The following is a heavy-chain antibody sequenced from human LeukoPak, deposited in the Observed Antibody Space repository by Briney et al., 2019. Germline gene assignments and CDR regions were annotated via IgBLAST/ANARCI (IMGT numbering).Heavy chain of an antibody. J-gene: IGHJ4*02. CDR3: ARDRVVAAYYFDY. Sequence: GGSLRLSCAASGFTVSSNYMSWVRQAPGKGLEWVSVIYSGGSTYYADSVKGRFTISRDNSKNTLYLQMDSLRAEDTAVYYCARDRVVAAYYFDYWGQGTLVTVSS. CDR1: GFTVSSNY. V-gene: IGHV3-66*02. D-gene: IGHD2-15*01. CDR2: IYSGGST.